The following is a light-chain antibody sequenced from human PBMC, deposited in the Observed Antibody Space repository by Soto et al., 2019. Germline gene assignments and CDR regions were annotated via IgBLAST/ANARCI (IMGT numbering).Light chain of an antibody. Sequence: EIRMRQTPGTLSLSPGERATLSCRVSQNINSDYFAWYQQTPGLAPRLLIYDASSRATGIPDRFSGSGSGTDFTLTISSLEPEDFAVYYCQQYGSSPIPFGQGTRLAIK. CDR3: QQYGSSPIP. CDR2: DAS. V-gene: IGKV3D-20*01. J-gene: IGKJ5*01. CDR1: QNINSDY.